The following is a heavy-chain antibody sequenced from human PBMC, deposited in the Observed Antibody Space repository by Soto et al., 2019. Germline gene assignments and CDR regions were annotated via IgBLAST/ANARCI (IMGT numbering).Heavy chain of an antibody. D-gene: IGHD3-10*01. CDR3: PRRDRSGSTSHPYYDY. CDR2: IYHSGST. V-gene: IGHV4-4*02. CDR1: GGSIISSNW. J-gene: IGHJ4*02. Sequence: SETLSLTCAVSGGSIISSNWWNWVRQPPGKGLEWIGEIYHSGSTYYKPSLKSRVAMSVDTSKNQFSLKLTSATAADTAVYYCPRRDRSGSTSHPYYDYWGQGVLVTVSS.